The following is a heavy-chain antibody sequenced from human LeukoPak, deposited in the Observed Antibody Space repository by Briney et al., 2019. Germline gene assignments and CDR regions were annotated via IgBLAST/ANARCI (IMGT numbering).Heavy chain of an antibody. V-gene: IGHV1-8*01. CDR2: LNPNSDNT. CDR1: GYTFTTYD. D-gene: IGHD1-26*01. J-gene: IGHJ4*02. Sequence: GASVKVSCTTSGYTFTTYDINWVRQATGQGLEWMGWLNPNSDNTASAQSFQGRLTLTRNTSISTAYMELSSLRSEDTAIYYCGRAGSHDRQTIDFWGQGTLVSVSS. CDR3: GRAGSHDRQTIDF.